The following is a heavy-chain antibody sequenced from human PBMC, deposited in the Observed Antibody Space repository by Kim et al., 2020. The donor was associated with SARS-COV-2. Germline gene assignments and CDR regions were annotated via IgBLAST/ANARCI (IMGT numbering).Heavy chain of an antibody. V-gene: IGHV3-74*03. J-gene: IGHJ5*01. CDR2: INTDGSST. CDR1: GFTFSSFW. CDR3: ARAVAGTNCFDS. Sequence: GGSLRLSCAASGFTFSSFWMDWVRQVPGKGLVWVARINTDGSSTTYADSEKGRFTISRDNAMDTLSLQMNSLSAEDTAVYYCARAVAGTNCFDSWGQGTLVTVSS. D-gene: IGHD6-19*01.